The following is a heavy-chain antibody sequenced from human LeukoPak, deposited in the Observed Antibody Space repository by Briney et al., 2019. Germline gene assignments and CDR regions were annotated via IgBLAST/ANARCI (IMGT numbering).Heavy chain of an antibody. Sequence: PSETLSLTCAVSGGSISSSSYYWGWIRQPPGKGLEWIGYIYYSGSTNYNPSLKSRVTISVDTSKNQFSLKLSSVTAADTAVYYCARANGLPGNWFDPWGQGTLVTVSS. CDR2: IYYSGST. CDR1: GGSISSSSYY. D-gene: IGHD1-14*01. CDR3: ARANGLPGNWFDP. V-gene: IGHV4-61*05. J-gene: IGHJ5*02.